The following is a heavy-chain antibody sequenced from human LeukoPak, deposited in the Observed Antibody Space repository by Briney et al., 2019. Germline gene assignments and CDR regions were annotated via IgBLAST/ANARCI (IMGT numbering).Heavy chain of an antibody. CDR3: ARRPSSSWPSFDY. CDR1: GYSISSGYY. J-gene: IGHJ4*02. D-gene: IGHD6-13*01. Sequence: KPSETXSLXCTVSGYSISSGYYWGWIRQPPGKGLEWIGSIYHSGSTYYNPSLKSRVTISVDTSKNQFSLKLGSVTAADTAVYYCARRPSSSWPSFDYWGQGTLVTVSS. V-gene: IGHV4-38-2*02. CDR2: IYHSGST.